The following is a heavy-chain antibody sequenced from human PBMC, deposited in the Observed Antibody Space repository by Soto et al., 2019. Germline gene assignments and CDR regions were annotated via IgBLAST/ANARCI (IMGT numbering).Heavy chain of an antibody. V-gene: IGHV3-33*08. D-gene: IGHD3-22*01. CDR3: ARDPFNYDSSGYYY. CDR2: IWYDGSNK. Sequence: GGSLRLSCPASGFTFSSYGMHWVRQAPGKGLEWVAVIWYDGSNKYYADSVKGRFTISRDNSKNTLYLQMNSLRAEDTAVYYCARDPFNYDSSGYYYWGQGTLVTVSS. J-gene: IGHJ4*02. CDR1: GFTFSSYG.